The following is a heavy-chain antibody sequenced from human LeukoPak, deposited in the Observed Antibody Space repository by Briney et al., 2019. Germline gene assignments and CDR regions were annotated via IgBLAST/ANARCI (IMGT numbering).Heavy chain of an antibody. CDR2: ISYDGSNK. Sequence: PGGSLRLSCAASGFTFSSYAMHWVRQAPGKGLEWVAVISYDGSNKYYADSVKGRFTISRDNSKNTLYLQMNSLRAEDTAVYYCAKGPSDYVWGSYRLSGFDYWGQGTLVTVSS. CDR3: AKGPSDYVWGSYRLSGFDY. D-gene: IGHD3-16*02. V-gene: IGHV3-30*04. J-gene: IGHJ4*02. CDR1: GFTFSSYA.